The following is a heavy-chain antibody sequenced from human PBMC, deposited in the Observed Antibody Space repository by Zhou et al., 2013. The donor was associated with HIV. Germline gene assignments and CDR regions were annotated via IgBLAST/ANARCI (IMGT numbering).Heavy chain of an antibody. V-gene: IGHV4-39*01. J-gene: IGHJ5*02. Sequence: QVQLQESGPGLVKPSETLSLTCTVSGGSISSSTYYWGWIRQPPGKGLEWIGSIYYSGSTYYNPSLKSRVTISVDMSKNQFSLKLSSVTAADTAVYYCARQIDTIVVVPAAGRFDPVGPGNPGPPSPQ. CDR1: GGSISSSTYY. CDR2: IYYSGST. CDR3: ARQIDTIVVVPAAGRFDP. D-gene: IGHD2-2*01.